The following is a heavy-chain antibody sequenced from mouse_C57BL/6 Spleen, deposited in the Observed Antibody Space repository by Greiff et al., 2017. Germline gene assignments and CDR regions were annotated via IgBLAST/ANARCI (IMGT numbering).Heavy chain of an antibody. V-gene: IGHV1-76*01. Sequence: QVQLQQSGAELVRPGASVQLSCKASGYTFPDYYINWVKQRPGQGLEWIARIYPGSGNTYYNEKFKGKATLTAEKSSSTAYMQLSSLTSEDSAVYFCARQGYWGQGTTLTVSS. CDR2: IYPGSGNT. CDR1: GYTFPDYY. J-gene: IGHJ2*01. CDR3: ARQGY.